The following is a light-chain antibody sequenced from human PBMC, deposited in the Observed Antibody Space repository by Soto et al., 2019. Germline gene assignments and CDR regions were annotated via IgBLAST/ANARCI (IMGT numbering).Light chain of an antibody. Sequence: EIVMTQSPATLSVSPGDTATLSCRASQSVSSSLAWFQQKPGQAPWLLIYGASTRATDIPARFSGSVSGTDFTLIISSLQSEDFAVYYGQQYDTWPPENTFGQATKREIK. J-gene: IGKJ2*01. CDR1: QSVSSS. V-gene: IGKV3-15*01. CDR2: GAS. CDR3: QQYDTWPPENT.